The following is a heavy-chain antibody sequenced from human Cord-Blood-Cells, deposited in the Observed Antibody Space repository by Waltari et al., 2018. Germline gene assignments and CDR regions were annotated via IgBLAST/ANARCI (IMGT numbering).Heavy chain of an antibody. CDR3: TTAPAGKFDY. CDR1: GFTFSNAW. J-gene: IGHJ4*02. Sequence: EVQLVESGGGLVTPGGSLRLSCAASGFTFSNAWMSWVRQAPGKGLEWVGRIKSKTEGGTTDYAAPVKGRFTISRDDSKNTLYLQMNSLKTEDTAVYYCTTAPAGKFDYWGQGTLVTVSS. D-gene: IGHD2-2*01. CDR2: IKSKTEGGTT. V-gene: IGHV3-15*01.